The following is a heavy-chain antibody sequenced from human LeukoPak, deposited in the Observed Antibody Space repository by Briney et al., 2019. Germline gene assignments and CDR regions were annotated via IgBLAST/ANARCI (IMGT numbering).Heavy chain of an antibody. CDR1: GASFSSYY. Sequence: SETLSLTCTVSGASFSSYYWSWFRQPPGKGLEWIGYIDNSGSTNYNPSLRSRATISVDKSKNQFSLKLSSGTAAHTAVYYCARMTYEAHGVDVGGKGTTVTVSS. V-gene: IGHV4-59*01. D-gene: IGHD5-12*01. CDR2: IDNSGST. CDR3: ARMTYEAHGVDV. J-gene: IGHJ6*04.